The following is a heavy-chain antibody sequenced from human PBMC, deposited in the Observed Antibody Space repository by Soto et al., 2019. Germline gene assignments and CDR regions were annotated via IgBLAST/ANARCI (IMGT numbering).Heavy chain of an antibody. CDR3: ARASGYEGNYYYYGMDV. CDR1: GYTFTSYA. V-gene: IGHV1-3*01. J-gene: IGHJ6*02. Sequence: GASVKVPCKASGYTFTSYAMHWVRQAPGQRLEWMGWINAGNGNTKYSQKFQGRVTITRDTSASAAYMELSSLRSEDTAVYYCARASGYEGNYYYYGMDVWGQGTTVTVSS. CDR2: INAGNGNT. D-gene: IGHD5-12*01.